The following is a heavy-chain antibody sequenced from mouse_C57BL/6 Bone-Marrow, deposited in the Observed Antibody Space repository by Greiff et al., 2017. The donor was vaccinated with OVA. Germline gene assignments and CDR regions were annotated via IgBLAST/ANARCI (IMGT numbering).Heavy chain of an antibody. Sequence: QVQLKESGAELAKPGASVKLSCKASGYTFTSYWMHWVKQRPGQGLEWIGYINPSSGYTKYNQKFKDKATLTADKSSSTAFMQLSSLTYEDSAVYYCARSSVYYYGSSLFAYWGQGTLVTVSA. CDR1: GYTFTSYW. CDR2: INPSSGYT. V-gene: IGHV1-7*01. D-gene: IGHD1-1*01. CDR3: ARSSVYYYGSSLFAY. J-gene: IGHJ3*01.